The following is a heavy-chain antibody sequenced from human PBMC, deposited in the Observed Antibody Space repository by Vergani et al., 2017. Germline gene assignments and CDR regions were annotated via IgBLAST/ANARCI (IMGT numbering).Heavy chain of an antibody. J-gene: IGHJ4*02. Sequence: EVQLLESGGGLVQPGGSLRLSCAASGFTFSSYAMSWVRQAPGKGLEWVSAISGSGGSTYYADSGKGRFTLSRDNSKNTLYLQMNSLRAEDTAVYYCAKKLGRIAVAGTGDYWGQGTLVTVSS. CDR1: GFTFSSYA. CDR2: ISGSGGST. D-gene: IGHD6-19*01. V-gene: IGHV3-23*01. CDR3: AKKLGRIAVAGTGDY.